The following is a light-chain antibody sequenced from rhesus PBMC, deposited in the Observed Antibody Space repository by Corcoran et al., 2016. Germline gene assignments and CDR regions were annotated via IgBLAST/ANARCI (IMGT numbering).Light chain of an antibody. CDR1: SSDIGGYND. CDR3: CSFAGNNPFI. CDR2: EVS. V-gene: IGLV2-32*02. J-gene: IGLJ1*01. Sequence: QAALTQPRSVSGSPGQSVTISCTGTSSDIGGYNDVSWYQQHPGTAPKLMISEVSKRPSGVSDRFSGSKSGNTASLTISGLQAADEADYYCCSFAGNNPFIFGTGTRLTVL.